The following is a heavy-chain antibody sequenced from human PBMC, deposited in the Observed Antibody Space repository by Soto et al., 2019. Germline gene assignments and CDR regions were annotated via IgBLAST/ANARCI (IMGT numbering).Heavy chain of an antibody. CDR3: ARGGDWQFDY. D-gene: IGHD2-21*02. CDR1: GDSISSDKW. J-gene: IGHJ4*02. Sequence: QVQLQESGPGLVKPSGTLSLTCAVSGDSISSDKWWSWVRQPPGKGLEWIGEIHHSGRTKYNPSLKRRVTILVEKSKTPFALELSSMTAADTAVYYCARGGDWQFDYWGQGNVVTVPS. V-gene: IGHV4-4*02. CDR2: IHHSGRT.